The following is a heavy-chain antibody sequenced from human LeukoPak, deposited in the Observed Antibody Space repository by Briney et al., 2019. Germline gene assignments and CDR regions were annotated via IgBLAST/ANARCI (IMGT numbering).Heavy chain of an antibody. Sequence: PSETLSLTCTVSGGSVSSGSYYWSWIRQPPGKGLEWIGYIYYSGSTNYNPSLKSRVTISVDTSKNQFSLKLSSVTAADTAVYYCGREEYYYDSSGHFDYWGQGTLVTVSS. CDR3: GREEYYYDSSGHFDY. V-gene: IGHV4-61*01. CDR1: GGSVSSGSYY. CDR2: IYYSGST. J-gene: IGHJ4*02. D-gene: IGHD3-22*01.